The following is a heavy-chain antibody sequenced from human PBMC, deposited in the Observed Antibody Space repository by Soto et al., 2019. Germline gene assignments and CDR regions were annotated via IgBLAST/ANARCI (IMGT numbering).Heavy chain of an antibody. CDR3: ARAWTAPAGWATWFDR. CDR2: IHYSGRT. CDR1: GGSISGEGYY. J-gene: IGHJ5*02. V-gene: IGHV4-31*03. D-gene: IGHD6-13*01. Sequence: QVQLQESGPGLVEPSQTLSLTCTVSGGSISGEGYYWSWIRQYSGRGLEWIGYIHYSGRTYYNPSLKSRVIISVDKSKTQSFQNLSSVTAADTAVYYCARAWTAPAGWATWFDRWGQGTLVTVS.